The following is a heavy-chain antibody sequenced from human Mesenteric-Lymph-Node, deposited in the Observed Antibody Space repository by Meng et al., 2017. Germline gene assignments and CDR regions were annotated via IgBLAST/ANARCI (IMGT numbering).Heavy chain of an antibody. CDR3: AKARGGDSVDAYDYYYGVDV. V-gene: IGHV3-48*03. CDR2: ISRSGTII. CDR1: GFTFGDYA. Sequence: GESLKISCAASGFTFGDYAMSWVRQAPGKGLEWVSYISRSGTIIYYAESVKGRFTISRDNSKNTLYLQMNSLRAEDTAVYYSAKARGGDSVDAYDYYYGVDVWGQGTTVTVSS. D-gene: IGHD3-16*01. J-gene: IGHJ6*02.